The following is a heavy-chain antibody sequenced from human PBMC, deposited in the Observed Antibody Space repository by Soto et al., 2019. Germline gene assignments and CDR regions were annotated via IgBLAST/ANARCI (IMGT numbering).Heavy chain of an antibody. V-gene: IGHV1-69*08. CDR3: ARESIAAAGYFDY. CDR1: GGTFSSYT. J-gene: IGHJ4*02. CDR2: IIPILGIA. Sequence: QVQLVQSGAEVKKPGSSVKVSCKASGGTFSSYTISWVRQAPGQGLEWMGRIIPILGIANYAQKLQGRVTITADKSTSTAYMELSSLRSEDTAVYYCARESIAAAGYFDYWGQGTLVTVSS. D-gene: IGHD6-13*01.